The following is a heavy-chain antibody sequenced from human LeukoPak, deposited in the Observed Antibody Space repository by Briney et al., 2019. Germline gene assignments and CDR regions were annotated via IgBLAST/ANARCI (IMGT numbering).Heavy chain of an antibody. D-gene: IGHD1-26*01. CDR2: MNPNSGNT. V-gene: IGHV1-8*01. J-gene: IGHJ6*02. CDR1: GYTFTSYD. CDR3: ARDSFSGSYYYYYGMDV. Sequence: ASVKVSCKASGYTFTSYDINWVRQATGQGLEWMGWMNPNSGNTGYAQKFQGRVTMTRNTSISTAYMELSSLRSEDTAVYYCARDSFSGSYYYYYGMDVWGQGTTVTVSS.